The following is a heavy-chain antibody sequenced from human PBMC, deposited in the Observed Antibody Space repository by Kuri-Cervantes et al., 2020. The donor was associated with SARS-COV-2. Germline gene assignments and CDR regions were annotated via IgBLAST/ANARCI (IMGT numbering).Heavy chain of an antibody. V-gene: IGHV3-74*01. CDR2: INPDGSYT. CDR3: VRDGDHWNFDY. CDR1: GFTFSGHW. Sequence: GRSLKLSCAASGFTFSGHWIHRVRQAPGKGLVWVSRINPDGSYTNNADSMKGRFTLSRDNAKNMLFLQMNSLRAENTAVYYCVRDGDHWNFDYWGQGTLVTVSS. D-gene: IGHD1-1*01. J-gene: IGHJ4*02.